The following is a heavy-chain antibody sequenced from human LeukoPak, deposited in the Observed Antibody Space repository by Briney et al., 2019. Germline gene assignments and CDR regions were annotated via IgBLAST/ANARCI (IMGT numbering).Heavy chain of an antibody. CDR2: ISGSGGST. J-gene: IGHJ4*02. V-gene: IGHV3-23*01. CDR3: AKDHLGYSSSWFDFDY. CDR1: GFTFSSYA. Sequence: GGSLRLSCAASGFTFSSYAMSWVRQAPGKGLEWVSAISGSGGSTYYADSVKGRFTISRDNSKNTLYLQMNSLRAEDTAVYYCAKDHLGYSSSWFDFDYWGQGTLVTVSS. D-gene: IGHD6-13*01.